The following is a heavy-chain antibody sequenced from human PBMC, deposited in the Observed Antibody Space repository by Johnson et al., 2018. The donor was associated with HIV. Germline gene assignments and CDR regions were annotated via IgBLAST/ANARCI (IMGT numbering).Heavy chain of an antibody. V-gene: IGHV3-30*04. CDR2: ISYDGSNK. Sequence: QVQLVESGGGVVQPGRSLRLSCAASGFTFSSYAMHWVRQAPGKGLEWVAVISYDGSNKYYADSVKGRLTISRANSKNTLYLQMNSLRAEETAVYYCARDPHSEYSSSSVQGDAFDIWGQVTMVTVSS. CDR3: ARDPHSEYSSSSVQGDAFDI. J-gene: IGHJ3*02. D-gene: IGHD6-6*01. CDR1: GFTFSSYA.